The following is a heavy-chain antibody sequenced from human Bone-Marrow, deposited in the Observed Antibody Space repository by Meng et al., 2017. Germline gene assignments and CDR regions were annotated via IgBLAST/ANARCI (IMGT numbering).Heavy chain of an antibody. Sequence: SVKVFSKASGGTFSSYAISWVRQAPGQGRERMGGIIPIFGTANYAQKFQGRVTITADKSTSTAYMELSSLRSEDTAVYYCARGAIAYCGGDCYSSDFDYWGQGTLVTVSS. CDR1: GGTFSSYA. J-gene: IGHJ4*02. V-gene: IGHV1-69*06. D-gene: IGHD2-21*02. CDR3: ARGAIAYCGGDCYSSDFDY. CDR2: IIPIFGTA.